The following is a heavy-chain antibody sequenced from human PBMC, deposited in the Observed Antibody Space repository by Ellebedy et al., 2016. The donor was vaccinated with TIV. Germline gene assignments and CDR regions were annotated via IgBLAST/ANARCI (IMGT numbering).Heavy chain of an antibody. CDR3: ARTGPHDY. V-gene: IGHV3-21*01. J-gene: IGHJ4*02. Sequence: GESLKISXAASGFTFSSYWMSWVRQAPGKGLEWVSSISSSSSYIYYADSVKGRFTISRDNAKNSLYLQMNSLRAEDTAVYYCARTGPHDYWGQGTLVTVSS. CDR1: GFTFSSYW. CDR2: ISSSSSYI.